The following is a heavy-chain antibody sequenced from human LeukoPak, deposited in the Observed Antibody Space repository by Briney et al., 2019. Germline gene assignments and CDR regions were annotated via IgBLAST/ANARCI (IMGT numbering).Heavy chain of an antibody. CDR2: IKQDGSEK. V-gene: IGHV3-7*01. J-gene: IGHJ6*04. CDR3: AELGITMIGGV. D-gene: IGHD3-10*02. CDR1: GFTFSNYW. Sequence: GGSLRLSCAASGFTFSNYWMTWVRQAPGKGLEWVANIKQDGSEKDYVDSVKGRFTIYRDNAKNSLYLQMNSLRAEDTAVYYCAELGITMIGGVWGKGTTVTISS.